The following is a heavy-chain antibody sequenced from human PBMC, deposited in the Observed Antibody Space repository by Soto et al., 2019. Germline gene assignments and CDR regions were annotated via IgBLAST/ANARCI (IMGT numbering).Heavy chain of an antibody. CDR3: ADVSGSPVNYYYGMGV. J-gene: IGHJ6*02. CDR1: GFTFSSYA. Sequence: PGGSLRLSCRASGFTFSSYAMTWVLQAPGKGLERVSGIGGSGATTYYADTVRGRFTISRDNSKNTLYLQMNRLRGDDTAVYYFADVSGSPVNYYYGMGVWGQGTTVTVSS. CDR2: IGGSGATT. V-gene: IGHV3-23*01. D-gene: IGHD1-26*01.